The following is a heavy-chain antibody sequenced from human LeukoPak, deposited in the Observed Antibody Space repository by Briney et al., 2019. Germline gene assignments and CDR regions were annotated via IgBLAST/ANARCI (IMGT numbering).Heavy chain of an antibody. Sequence: SETLSLTCTVSGGSISSYYWSWIRQPAGKGLEGIGRIYTSGSTNYNPSLKSRVTMSVDTSKNQFSLKLSSVTAADTAVYYCARDRLPNYDFWSGYYFDWGQGTLVTVSS. CDR2: IYTSGST. CDR1: GGSISSYY. D-gene: IGHD3-3*01. CDR3: ARDRLPNYDFWSGYYFD. V-gene: IGHV4-4*07. J-gene: IGHJ4*02.